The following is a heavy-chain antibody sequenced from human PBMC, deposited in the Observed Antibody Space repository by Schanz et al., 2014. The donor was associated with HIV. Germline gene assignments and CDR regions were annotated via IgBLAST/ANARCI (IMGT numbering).Heavy chain of an antibody. J-gene: IGHJ6*02. V-gene: IGHV3-9*01. CDR2: ITWNSGTI. Sequence: EVQLLESGGGLVQPGGSLRLSCAASGFTFSYYAMSWVRQAPGKGLDWVSSITWNSGTIVYADSVKGRFTISRDNAKVSLIMQRTSLRAEDTAVYYCAKAVPTVRTYGMDVWGRGTTVTVSS. D-gene: IGHD4-4*01. CDR3: AKAVPTVRTYGMDV. CDR1: GFTFSYYA.